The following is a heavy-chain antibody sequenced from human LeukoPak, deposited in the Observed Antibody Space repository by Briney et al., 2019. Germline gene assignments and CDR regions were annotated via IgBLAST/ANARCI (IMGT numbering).Heavy chain of an antibody. D-gene: IGHD3-3*01. CDR2: IYTGGDT. J-gene: IGHJ4*02. Sequence: GGSLSLSCAASGFTVNSAYMTWVRLAPGKGLEWVSVIYTGGDTYYADSVKGRFTISRDNSKNTVYLQMNSLRAEDTAVYYCARVQAIFQNFDYWGQGTLVTVSS. CDR3: ARVQAIFQNFDY. V-gene: IGHV3-66*01. CDR1: GFTVNSAY.